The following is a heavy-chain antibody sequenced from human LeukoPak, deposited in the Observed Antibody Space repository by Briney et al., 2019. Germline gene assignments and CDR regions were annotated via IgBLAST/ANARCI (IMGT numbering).Heavy chain of an antibody. CDR3: ARQVGGYQLLMVMRNFDL. CDR2: INDDGSS. J-gene: IGHJ2*01. V-gene: IGHV4-34*01. Sequence: PSETLSLTCAVYGGSSTGYYWSWIRQPPGKGLEWIGEINDDGSSNYSPSLKSRVTISVDTSKNQFSLKLISVTAADTAVYYCARQVGGYQLLMVMRNFDLWGRGTLVTVSS. D-gene: IGHD2-8*01. CDR1: GGSSTGYY.